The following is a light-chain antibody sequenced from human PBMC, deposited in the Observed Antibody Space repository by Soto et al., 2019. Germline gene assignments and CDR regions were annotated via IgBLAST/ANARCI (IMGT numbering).Light chain of an antibody. Sequence: EIVLTQSPGTLSLSPGERATLSCRASQSLSSIYLAWYQQKPGQAPRLLIYGASSRATGIPDRFSGSGSGTDFTLTISRLEPEDFVVYYCQQYGSSPFTFGGGTKVEIK. CDR2: GAS. V-gene: IGKV3-20*01. J-gene: IGKJ4*01. CDR3: QQYGSSPFT. CDR1: QSLSSIY.